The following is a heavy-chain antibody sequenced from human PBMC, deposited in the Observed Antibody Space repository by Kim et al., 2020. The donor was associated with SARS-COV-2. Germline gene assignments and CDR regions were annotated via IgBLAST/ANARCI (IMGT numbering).Heavy chain of an antibody. CDR1: GYTFTDYY. CDR3: VRARTITGNIY. V-gene: IGHV1-2*02. CDR2: INPNSGDT. J-gene: IGHJ4*02. Sequence: ASVKVSCKASGYTFTDYYMHWVRQAPGQGLEWMGWINPNSGDTNYAQRFQGRVTMTRDTSISTAYMELSRLRSDDTAVYFCVRARTITGNIYWGQGTLVTVSS. D-gene: IGHD1-20*01.